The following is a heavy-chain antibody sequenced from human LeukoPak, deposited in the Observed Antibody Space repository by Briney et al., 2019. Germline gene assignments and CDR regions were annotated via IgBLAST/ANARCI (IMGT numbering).Heavy chain of an antibody. J-gene: IGHJ4*02. Sequence: GGSLRLSCAASGFTFSTFPMHWVRQAPGKGLEWVSAISGSGGSTYYADSVKGRFTISRDNSKNTVYLQMNSLRSEDTAVYYCAKDRHDSSNYYHYWGQGTLVTVSS. D-gene: IGHD3-22*01. CDR3: AKDRHDSSNYYHY. V-gene: IGHV3-23*01. CDR1: GFTFSTFP. CDR2: ISGSGGST.